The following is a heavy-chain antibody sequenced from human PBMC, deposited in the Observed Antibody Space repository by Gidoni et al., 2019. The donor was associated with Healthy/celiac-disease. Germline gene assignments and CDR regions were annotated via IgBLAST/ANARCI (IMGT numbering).Heavy chain of an antibody. Sequence: QVQLVQSGAEVKKPGASVKVSCKASGYTFTSYYMHWVRQAPGQGLEWMGIINPSGGSTSYAQKFQGRVTMTRDTSTSTVYMELSSLRSEDTAVYYCARGDCSSTSCYINYYYGMDVWGQGTTVTVSS. J-gene: IGHJ6*02. D-gene: IGHD2-2*02. CDR1: GYTFTSYY. CDR2: INPSGGST. V-gene: IGHV1-46*03. CDR3: ARGDCSSTSCYINYYYGMDV.